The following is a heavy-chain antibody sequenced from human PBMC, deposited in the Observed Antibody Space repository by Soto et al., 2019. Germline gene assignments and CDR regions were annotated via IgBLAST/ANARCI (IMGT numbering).Heavy chain of an antibody. CDR2: IYYSGST. CDR1: GGSISSGGYY. J-gene: IGHJ6*02. CDR3: ASGHRMVTQGGGKFYYYVYGMDV. D-gene: IGHD2-21*02. Sequence: PSETLSLTCTVSGGSISSGGYYWSWIRQHPGKGLEWIGYIYYSGSTYYNPSLKSRVTISVDTSKNQFSLKLSSVTAADTAVYFCASGHRMVTQGGGKFYYYVYGMDVWGQGTTVTVSS. V-gene: IGHV4-31*03.